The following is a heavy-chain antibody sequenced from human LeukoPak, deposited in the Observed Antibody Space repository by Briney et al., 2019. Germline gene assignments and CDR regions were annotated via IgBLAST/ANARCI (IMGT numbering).Heavy chain of an antibody. CDR3: AKDPTLVRGVAYFDC. CDR1: GFTFSSYS. Sequence: PGGSLRLSCEASGFTFSSYSMNWVRQAPGKGPEWISYMDNRGFTMYYADSVRGRFTISRDNAKNSLYLQMNSLRAEDTAVYYCAKDPTLVRGVAYFDCWGQGTLVTVSS. CDR2: MDNRGFTM. V-gene: IGHV3-48*01. D-gene: IGHD3-10*01. J-gene: IGHJ4*02.